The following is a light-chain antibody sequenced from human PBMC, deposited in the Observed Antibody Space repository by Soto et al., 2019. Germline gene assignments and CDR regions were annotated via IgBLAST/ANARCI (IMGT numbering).Light chain of an antibody. CDR3: QQRSNWPST. J-gene: IGKJ5*01. V-gene: IGKV1-5*03. CDR2: KAS. CDR1: QTISIW. Sequence: DSRMSQSPSTRSGSVGDRVTITCRASQTISIWLAWYQQKPGKAPKPLIYKASTLKSGVPSRFSGSGSGTDFTLTISSLEPEDFAVYYCQQRSNWPSTFGQGTRLEIK.